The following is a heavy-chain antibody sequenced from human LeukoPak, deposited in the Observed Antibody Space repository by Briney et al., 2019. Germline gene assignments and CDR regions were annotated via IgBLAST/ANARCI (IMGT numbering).Heavy chain of an antibody. J-gene: IGHJ3*02. Sequence: GESLKISCQASGYTFTDYWIGWVRQMPGKGLEWMGIIYPGDSDTRYSPSFQGQVTISADKSISTAYLQWSSLKASDTAMYYCARLVGTTGTYAFDIWGQGTMVTVSS. V-gene: IGHV5-51*01. CDR3: ARLVGTTGTYAFDI. D-gene: IGHD1-1*01. CDR1: GYTFTDYW. CDR2: IYPGDSDT.